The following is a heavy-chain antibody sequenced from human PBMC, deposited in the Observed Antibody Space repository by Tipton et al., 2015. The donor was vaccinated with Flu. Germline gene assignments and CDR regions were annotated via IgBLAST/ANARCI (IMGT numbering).Heavy chain of an antibody. CDR1: GFTSSLYW. CDR3: VKEVGGGSCH. V-gene: IGHV3-7*01. D-gene: IGHD2-15*01. Sequence: GSLRLSCAASGFTSSLYWMTWVRQAPGKGLEWVANIKQDGSEKYYVDSVKGRFTISRDNAKHSLYLQMNSLRAEDTAVYYCVKEVGGGSCHWGQGTLVTVSS. J-gene: IGHJ4*02. CDR2: IKQDGSEK.